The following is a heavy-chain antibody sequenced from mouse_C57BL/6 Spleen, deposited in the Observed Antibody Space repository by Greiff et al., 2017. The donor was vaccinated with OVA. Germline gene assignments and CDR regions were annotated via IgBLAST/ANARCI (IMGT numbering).Heavy chain of an antibody. CDR2: IDPEDGET. J-gene: IGHJ4*01. CDR3: ARFDYGVEGLYYYAMDY. Sequence: EVQLQQSGAELVKPGASVKLSCTASGFNITDYYMHWVKQRTEQGLEWIGRIDPEDGETKYAPNFQGKATITADTSSNTAYLQLSSLTSEDTAVYYCARFDYGVEGLYYYAMDYWGQGTSVTVSS. CDR1: GFNITDYY. D-gene: IGHD2-4*01. V-gene: IGHV14-2*01.